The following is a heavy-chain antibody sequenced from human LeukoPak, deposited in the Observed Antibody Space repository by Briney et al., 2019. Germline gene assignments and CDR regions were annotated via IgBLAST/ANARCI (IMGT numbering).Heavy chain of an antibody. CDR2: IYYSGST. Sequence: SETLSLTCTVSGGSISSYYWSWIRQPPGKGLEWIGYIYYSGSTNYNPSLKSRVTISVDTSKDQFSLKLSSVTAADTAVYYCASTYYDFWSGYYDYWGQGTLVTVSS. V-gene: IGHV4-59*01. J-gene: IGHJ4*02. D-gene: IGHD3-3*01. CDR3: ASTYYDFWSGYYDY. CDR1: GGSISSYY.